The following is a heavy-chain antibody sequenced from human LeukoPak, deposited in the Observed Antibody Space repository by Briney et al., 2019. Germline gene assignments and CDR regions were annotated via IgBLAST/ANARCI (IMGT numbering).Heavy chain of an antibody. Sequence: GASVKVSCKASGYTFINYDISWVRQAPGQGLEWMGWISAYNGNTNFAQKLQGRVIMTTDTSTSTAYMELRSLRSDDTAVYYCARGVIVVVPAAILDAFDIWGQGTMVTVSS. J-gene: IGHJ3*02. D-gene: IGHD2-2*01. CDR1: GYTFINYD. CDR3: ARGVIVVVPAAILDAFDI. V-gene: IGHV1-18*01. CDR2: ISAYNGNT.